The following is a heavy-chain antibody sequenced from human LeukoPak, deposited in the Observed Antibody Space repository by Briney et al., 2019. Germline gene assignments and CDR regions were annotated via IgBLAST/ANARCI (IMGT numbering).Heavy chain of an antibody. D-gene: IGHD3-10*01. CDR3: ARGTYYYGSGNAFDI. CDR1: GFTASSNY. Sequence: GGSLRLSCAASGFTASSNYMSWVRQAPGKGLEWVSVIYSGGSTYYADSVKGRFTISRDNSKNTLYLQMNSLRAEDTAVYYCARGTYYYGSGNAFDIWGQGTMVTVSS. J-gene: IGHJ3*02. V-gene: IGHV3-66*01. CDR2: IYSGGST.